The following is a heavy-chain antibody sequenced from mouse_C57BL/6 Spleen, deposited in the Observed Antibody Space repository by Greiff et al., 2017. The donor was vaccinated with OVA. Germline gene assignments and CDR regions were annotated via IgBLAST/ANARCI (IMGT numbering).Heavy chain of an antibody. CDR1: GYTFTDYE. CDR2: IDPENGGT. D-gene: IGHD2-4*01. Sequence: QVQLQQSGAELVRPGASVTLSCKASGYTFTDYEMHWVKQTPVHGLEWIGAIDPENGGTAYNQKFKGKAILTADKSSSTAYMELRSLTSEDSAVYYCTRVGYDDGVDYALDYWGQGTSVTVSS. J-gene: IGHJ4*01. V-gene: IGHV1-15*01. CDR3: TRVGYDDGVDYALDY.